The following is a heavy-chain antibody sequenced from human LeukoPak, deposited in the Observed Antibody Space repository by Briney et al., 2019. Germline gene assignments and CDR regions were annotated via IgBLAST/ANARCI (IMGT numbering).Heavy chain of an antibody. D-gene: IGHD2-8*01. CDR3: ARKRLYRYYMDV. J-gene: IGHJ6*03. CDR1: GGSISSYY. CDR2: IYYSGST. Sequence: SETLSLTCTVSGGSISSYYWSWIRQPPGKGLEWIGYIYYSGSTNYNPSLKSRVTISVDTSKNQFSLKLSSVTAADTAVYYCARKRLYRYYMDVWGKGTTVTVSS. V-gene: IGHV4-59*01.